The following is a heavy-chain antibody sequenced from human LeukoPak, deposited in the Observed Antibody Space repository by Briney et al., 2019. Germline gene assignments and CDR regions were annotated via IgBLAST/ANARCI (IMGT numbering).Heavy chain of an antibody. CDR1: GFTVSSNY. CDR3: ARVDYGDYGFDY. CDR2: IYSGGST. Sequence: GGSPRLSCAASGFTVSSNYMSWVHQAPGKGLEWVSVIYSGGSTYYADSVKGRFIISRDNSKNTLYLRMNSLRAEDTAVYYCARVDYGDYGFDYWGQGTLVTVSS. V-gene: IGHV3-66*01. J-gene: IGHJ4*02. D-gene: IGHD4-17*01.